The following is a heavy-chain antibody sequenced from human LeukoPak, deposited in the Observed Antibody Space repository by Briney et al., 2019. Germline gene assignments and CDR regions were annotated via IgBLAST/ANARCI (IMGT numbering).Heavy chain of an antibody. CDR3: ARKIDSSGYFS. J-gene: IGHJ4*02. CDR2: IYYSGST. Sequence: SETLSLTCTVSGGSISSYYWSWIRQPPGKGLEWIGYIYYSGSTNYNPSLKSRVTISVDTSKNQFSLKLSSVTAVDTAVYYCARKIDSSGYFSWGQGILVTVSS. V-gene: IGHV4-59*12. CDR1: GGSISSYY. D-gene: IGHD3-22*01.